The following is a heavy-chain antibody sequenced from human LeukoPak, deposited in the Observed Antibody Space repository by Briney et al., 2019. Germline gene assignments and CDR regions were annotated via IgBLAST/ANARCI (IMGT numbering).Heavy chain of an antibody. CDR3: ARSEPRNTWSHFDS. CDR2: IHTSGTT. D-gene: IGHD1/OR15-1a*01. Sequence: PSETLSLTCSVSGGSISSYYWSWIRQPAGKGLEWVGRIHTSGTTSYNPSLKSRLIMSVDTSKNQFSLKLTSVTAADTALYYCARSEPRNTWSHFDSWGQGTLVTVSS. J-gene: IGHJ4*02. V-gene: IGHV4-4*07. CDR1: GGSISSYY.